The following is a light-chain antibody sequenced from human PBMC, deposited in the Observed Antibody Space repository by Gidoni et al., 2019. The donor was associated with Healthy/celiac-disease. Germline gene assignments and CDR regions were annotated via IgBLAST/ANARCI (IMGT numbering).Light chain of an antibody. CDR3: QQYYSTPFT. CDR1: QSVLYSSNNKNY. Sequence: IVMTQDPDSLAVCLGERATINCKASQSVLYSSNNKNYLAWYQQKPGQPPKLLIYWASTRESGVPDRFSGSGSGTDFTLTISSLQAEDVAVYYCQQYYSTPFTFGPGTKVDIK. CDR2: WAS. V-gene: IGKV4-1*01. J-gene: IGKJ3*01.